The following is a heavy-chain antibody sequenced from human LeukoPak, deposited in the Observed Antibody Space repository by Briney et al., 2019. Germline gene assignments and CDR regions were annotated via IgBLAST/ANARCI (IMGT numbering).Heavy chain of an antibody. V-gene: IGHV4-59*01. CDR3: AGGDIAAAGTFDY. J-gene: IGHJ4*02. D-gene: IGHD6-13*01. CDR2: IYYSGST. Sequence: SETLSLTCAVSGGSISSYYWSWIRQPPWKGLEWIGYIYYSGSTNYNPSLKSRVTISVDTSKNQFSLKLSSVTAADTAVYYCAGGDIAAAGTFDYWGQGTLVTVSS. CDR1: GGSISSYY.